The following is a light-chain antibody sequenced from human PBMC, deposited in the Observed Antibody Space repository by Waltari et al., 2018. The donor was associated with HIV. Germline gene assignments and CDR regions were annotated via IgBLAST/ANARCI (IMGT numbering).Light chain of an antibody. Sequence: QSVLIQPPSASGTPGQRVTISCSGGRFNIGSNIVNWYQQLPATAPKHLIHIHKQRPPGVPDRFSGSKSGTSASLASRGLQSEDEADYYCAAWDDSLNGGLFGGGTNVTVL. CDR2: IHK. CDR3: AAWDDSLNGGL. V-gene: IGLV1-44*01. J-gene: IGLJ2*01. CDR1: RFNIGSNI.